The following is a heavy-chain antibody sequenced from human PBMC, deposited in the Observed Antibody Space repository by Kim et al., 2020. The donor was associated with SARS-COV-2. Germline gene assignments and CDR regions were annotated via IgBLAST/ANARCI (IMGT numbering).Heavy chain of an antibody. CDR1: GGTFSSNG. J-gene: IGHJ3*02. D-gene: IGHD4-17*01. V-gene: IGHV1-69*13. CDR2: IIPIFGTT. CDR3: ARQPPDGDSAVDI. Sequence: SVKVSCKASGGTFSSNGFTWVRQAPGQGLEWMGDIIPIFGTTIYAERFRGRATFTADESTNTVYMELSRLIFEDTAVYYCARQPPDGDSAVDIWGQGT.